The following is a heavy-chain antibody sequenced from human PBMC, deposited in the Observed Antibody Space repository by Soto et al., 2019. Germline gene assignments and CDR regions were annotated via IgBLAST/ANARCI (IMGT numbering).Heavy chain of an antibody. Sequence: QVQLVESGGGVVQPGRSLRLSCAASGFTFSNFGMHWVRQAPGKGLEWVAVISSDGSDKYYPDSVKGRFTISRDNSKNTLFLQMNSLRVEDTAVYYCAKGSEVARQELDYWGQGTLVTVSS. CDR2: ISSDGSDK. J-gene: IGHJ4*02. CDR1: GFTFSNFG. CDR3: AKGSEVARQELDY. V-gene: IGHV3-30*18. D-gene: IGHD2-15*01.